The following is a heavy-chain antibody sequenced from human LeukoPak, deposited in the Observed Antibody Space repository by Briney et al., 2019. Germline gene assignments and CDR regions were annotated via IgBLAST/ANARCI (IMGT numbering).Heavy chain of an antibody. CDR2: ISDSGHDT. CDR3: ATGKYYFDF. J-gene: IGHJ4*02. D-gene: IGHD3-10*01. Sequence: PGGSLRLSCAASGFTFPNYDISWVRQAPGKGLEWVSTISDSGHDTSYADSVKGRFTISRDNSKNTLYLQMSSLRAEDTALYYCATGKYYFDFWGQGTLVTVSS. CDR1: GFTFPNYD. V-gene: IGHV3-23*01.